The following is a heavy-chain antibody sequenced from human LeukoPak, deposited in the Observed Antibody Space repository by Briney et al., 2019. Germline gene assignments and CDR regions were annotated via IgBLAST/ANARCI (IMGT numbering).Heavy chain of an antibody. Sequence: ASVKVSCKASGYTFTAYYIHWMRQAPGQGLEWMGRINPNSGGTNYAQKFQGRVTMTMDTSISTAYMELSRLRSDDTAVYYCARESSISATGTLPWFDPWGLGTLVTVSS. CDR3: ARESSISATGTLPWFDP. CDR1: GYTFTAYY. J-gene: IGHJ5*02. D-gene: IGHD1-1*01. V-gene: IGHV1-2*06. CDR2: INPNSGGT.